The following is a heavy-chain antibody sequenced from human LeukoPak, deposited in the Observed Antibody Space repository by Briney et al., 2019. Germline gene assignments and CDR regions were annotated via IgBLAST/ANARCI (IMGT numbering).Heavy chain of an antibody. V-gene: IGHV4-39*07. Sequence: GSLRLSCAVSGVTVSNNYMAWVRQPPGKGLEWIGSIYYSGSTYYNPSLKSRVTISVDTSKNQFSLKLSSVTAADTAVYYCARAPGPSITIFGVVVYYYYMDVWGKGTTVTVSS. J-gene: IGHJ6*03. D-gene: IGHD3-3*01. CDR3: ARAPGPSITIFGVVVYYYYMDV. CDR1: GVTVSNNY. CDR2: IYYSGST.